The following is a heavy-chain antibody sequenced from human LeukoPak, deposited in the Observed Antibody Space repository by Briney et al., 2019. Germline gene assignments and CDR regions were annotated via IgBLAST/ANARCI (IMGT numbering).Heavy chain of an antibody. CDR2: IYPGDSDT. D-gene: IGHD6-13*01. Sequence: GESLKISCEGSGYSFASYWIGWVRQMPGKGLEWMGIIYPGDSDTRYSPSFQGQVTISADKSISTAYLQWSSLKASDTAMYYCARHVPNSSTSSWFDPWGQGALVTVSS. CDR1: GYSFASYW. J-gene: IGHJ5*02. CDR3: ARHVPNSSTSSWFDP. V-gene: IGHV5-51*01.